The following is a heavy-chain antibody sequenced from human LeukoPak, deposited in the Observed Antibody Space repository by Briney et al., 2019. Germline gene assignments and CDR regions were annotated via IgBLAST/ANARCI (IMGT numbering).Heavy chain of an antibody. D-gene: IGHD6-19*01. CDR2: INSDGSST. J-gene: IGHJ4*02. CDR3: ARDQSGWYDY. V-gene: IGHV3-74*01. CDR1: GYTFSDCR. Sequence: GGARGVSFAAPGYTFSDCRLDSVRQSPGKGLRCVSRINSDGSSTSYADSVKGRFTISRHNAKNTLYLQMNSLRTEDTAVDYCARDQSGWYDYWGQGTLVTVSS.